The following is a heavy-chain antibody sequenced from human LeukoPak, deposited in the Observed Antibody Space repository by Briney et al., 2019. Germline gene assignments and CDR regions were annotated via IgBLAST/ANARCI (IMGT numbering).Heavy chain of an antibody. CDR1: GGSISSYY. D-gene: IGHD6-13*01. CDR3: ASRIAAADDAFDI. CDR2: IYTSGIT. V-gene: IGHV4-4*07. Sequence: SETLSLTCTVSGGSISSYYWSWIRQPAGKGLEWIGRIYTSGITNYNPSLTSRVTISVDTSKSHFSLKLSSVTAADTAMYYCASRIAAADDAFDIWGQGTLVTVSS. J-gene: IGHJ3*02.